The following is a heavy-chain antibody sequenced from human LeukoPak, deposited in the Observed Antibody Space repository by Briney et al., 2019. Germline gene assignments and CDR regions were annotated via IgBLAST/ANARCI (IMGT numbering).Heavy chain of an antibody. J-gene: IGHJ4*02. CDR3: ATGPDCSSTSCPTNHFDY. CDR1: GGSFSSYY. CDR2: IDHSGST. D-gene: IGHD2-2*01. V-gene: IGHV4-34*01. Sequence: SETLSLTCAVYGGSFSSYYWSWIRQPPGKGLGWIGEIDHSGSTNYNPSLKSRVTISVDTSKNQFSRKLSSVTAADTAGIYCATGPDCSSTSCPTNHFDYWGQGTLVTVSS.